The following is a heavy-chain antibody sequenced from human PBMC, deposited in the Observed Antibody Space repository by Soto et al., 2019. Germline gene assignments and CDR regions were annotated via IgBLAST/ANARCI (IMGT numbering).Heavy chain of an antibody. J-gene: IGHJ4*02. CDR2: IWYDGSNK. V-gene: IGHV3-33*01. CDR3: XXXXXXXXXXXIDY. CDR1: GFTFSSYG. Sequence: QVQLVESGGGVVQPGRSLRLSCAASGFTFSSYGMHWVXXXXXXXXXWVAVIWYDGSNKYYADSVKGRFTISRDNSKXXXXXXXXXXXXXXXXXXXXXXXXXXXXXXXIDYWGQGTLVTVSS.